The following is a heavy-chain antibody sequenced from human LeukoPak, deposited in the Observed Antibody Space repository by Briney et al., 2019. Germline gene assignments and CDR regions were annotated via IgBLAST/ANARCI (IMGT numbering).Heavy chain of an antibody. CDR1: GYTFTGYY. CDR2: INPNSGGT. J-gene: IGHJ3*02. Sequence: ASVKVSCKASGYTFTGYYMHWVRQAPGQGLEWMGWINPNSGGTNYAQKFQGRVTMTSDTSISTAYMELSRLRSDDTAVYYCARDAGKMIVGATTTTNDAFDIWGQGTMVTVSS. D-gene: IGHD1-26*01. CDR3: ARDAGKMIVGATTTTNDAFDI. V-gene: IGHV1-2*02.